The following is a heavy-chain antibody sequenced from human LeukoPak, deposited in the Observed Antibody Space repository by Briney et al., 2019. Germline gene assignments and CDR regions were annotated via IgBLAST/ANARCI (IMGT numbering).Heavy chain of an antibody. Sequence: SETLSLTCTVSGGSISSSSYYWGWFRQPPGKGLEWIGSIYYSGSTYYNPSLKSRVTISVDTSKNQFSLKLRSVTAAETAVYYCARVGNYGDYFLYWGQGTLVTVSS. CDR2: IYYSGST. CDR3: ARVGNYGDYFLY. D-gene: IGHD4-17*01. V-gene: IGHV4-39*07. J-gene: IGHJ4*02. CDR1: GGSISSSSYY.